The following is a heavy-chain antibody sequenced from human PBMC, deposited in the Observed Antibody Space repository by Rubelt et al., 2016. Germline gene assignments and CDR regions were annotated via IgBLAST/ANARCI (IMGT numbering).Heavy chain of an antibody. CDR3: ARHLDLDAPFDY. Sequence: QLQLQESGPGLVKPSETLSLTCTVSGGSISSSSYYWGWIRQPPGKGLEWIGSNYYSGSTYYNPSLKSRVTMSVDTSTNQFSLKLGSVTAADTAVYYCARHLDLDAPFDYWGQGTLVTVSS. D-gene: IGHD2-2*01. V-gene: IGHV4-39*01. CDR2: NYYSGST. CDR1: GGSISSSSYY. J-gene: IGHJ4*02.